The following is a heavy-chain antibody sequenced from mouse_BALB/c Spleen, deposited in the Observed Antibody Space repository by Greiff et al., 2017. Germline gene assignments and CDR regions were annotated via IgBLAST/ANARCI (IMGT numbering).Heavy chain of an antibody. Sequence: VKVVESGPGLVQPSQSLSITCTVSGFSLTSYGVHWVRQSPGKGLEWLGVIWSGGSTDYNAAFISRLSISKDNSKSQVFFKMNSLQANDTAIYYCASTYGNYEDYYAMDYWGQGTSVTVSS. D-gene: IGHD2-10*02. CDR3: ASTYGNYEDYYAMDY. CDR1: GFSLTSYG. CDR2: IWSGGST. V-gene: IGHV2-2*02. J-gene: IGHJ4*01.